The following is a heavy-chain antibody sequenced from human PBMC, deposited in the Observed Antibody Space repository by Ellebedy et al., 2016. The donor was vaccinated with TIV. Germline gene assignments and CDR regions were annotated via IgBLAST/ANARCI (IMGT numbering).Heavy chain of an antibody. CDR2: ISSSSSYI. V-gene: IGHV3-21*01. CDR1: GFTLSDYS. D-gene: IGHD2-2*01. Sequence: GGSLRLSXAASGFTLSDYSMNWVRQAPGKGLEWVSSISSSSSYIYYADSVKGRFTISRDNAKNSLYLQMNSLRAEDTAVYYCARDQYCSSTSCRHFDYWGQGTLVTVSS. CDR3: ARDQYCSSTSCRHFDY. J-gene: IGHJ4*02.